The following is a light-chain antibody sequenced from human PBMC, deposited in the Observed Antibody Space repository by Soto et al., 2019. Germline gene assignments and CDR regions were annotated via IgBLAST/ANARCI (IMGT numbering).Light chain of an antibody. J-gene: IGLJ3*02. CDR3: QTWGTFWV. CDR2: LNSDGSH. CDR1: SGHSSYA. Sequence: QPVLTQSPSASASLGASVKLTCTLSSGHSSYAIAWHQQQPEKGPRYLMKLNSDGSHSKGDGIPDRFSGSSSGAERYLTISSLQSEDEADYYWQTWGTFWVFGGGTKLTVL. V-gene: IGLV4-69*01.